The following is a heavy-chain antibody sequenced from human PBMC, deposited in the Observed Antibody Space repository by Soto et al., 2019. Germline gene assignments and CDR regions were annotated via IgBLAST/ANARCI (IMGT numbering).Heavy chain of an antibody. CDR1: GGTFSSYA. J-gene: IGHJ4*02. D-gene: IGHD2-15*01. CDR3: AKEKGGVVVVIFYFDY. CDR2: IIPVFGTP. Sequence: SVKVSCKASGGTFSSYAISWVRQAPGQGLEWVGGIIPVFGTPNYAQRFQGRVTFVADETTNTAYMEMSSLRSEDTAVYYCAKEKGGVVVVIFYFDYWGQGTRVTVSS. V-gene: IGHV1-69*13.